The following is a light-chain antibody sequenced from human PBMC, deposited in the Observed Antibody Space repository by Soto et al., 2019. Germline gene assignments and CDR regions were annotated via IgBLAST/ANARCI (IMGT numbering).Light chain of an antibody. J-gene: IGKJ1*01. CDR2: AAS. Sequence: DIQMTQSPSSLSASVGDRVTIPCQASQTIIRYLSWYQQKPGKAPKLLISAASSLQSGVSSRFNGSRSGTDFTLTISSLQSDDFATYYCQQTYSTPWTFGLGTKADI. V-gene: IGKV1-39*01. CDR1: QTIIRY. CDR3: QQTYSTPWT.